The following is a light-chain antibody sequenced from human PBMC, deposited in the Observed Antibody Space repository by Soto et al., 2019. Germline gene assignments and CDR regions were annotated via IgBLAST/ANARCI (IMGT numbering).Light chain of an antibody. Sequence: QSALTQPASVSGSPGQSITISCTGTISDVSGYNFVSWYQQYPGKAPKLMIYDVSNRPSGVSNRFSGSKSGNTASLTISGLKAEEEADYYCSSYTSSNTYVFGAGTKLTVL. CDR3: SSYTSSNTYV. J-gene: IGLJ1*01. CDR2: DVS. V-gene: IGLV2-14*03. CDR1: ISDVSGYNF.